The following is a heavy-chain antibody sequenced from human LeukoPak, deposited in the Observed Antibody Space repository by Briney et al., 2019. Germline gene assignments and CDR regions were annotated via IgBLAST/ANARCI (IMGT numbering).Heavy chain of an antibody. CDR1: GFTFSNYD. V-gene: IGHV3-33*06. CDR2: IWYDGNKE. CDR3: AKGIYYDFWSGYYSPYFFDY. D-gene: IGHD3-3*01. Sequence: GGSLRLSCAASGFTFSNYDMHWVRQAPGKGLEWVATIWYDGNKEDYADSVKGRFTISRENSKNTLYLQMNSLRAEDTAVYYCAKGIYYDFWSGYYSPYFFDYWGQGTLVTVSS. J-gene: IGHJ4*02.